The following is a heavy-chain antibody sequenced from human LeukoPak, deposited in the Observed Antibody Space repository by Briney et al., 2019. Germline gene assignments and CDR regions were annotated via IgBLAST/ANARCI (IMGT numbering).Heavy chain of an antibody. CDR3: AAGLLRYFFDY. CDR2: ISGSGGGT. J-gene: IGHJ4*02. D-gene: IGHD2-15*01. Sequence: GGSLRLSCAASGFTFSSYGMSWVRQAPGKGLEWVSGISGSGGGTYYADSVKGRFTISRDNSKNTLYLQMNSLRAEDTAVYYCAAGLLRYFFDYWGQGTLVTVSS. V-gene: IGHV3-23*01. CDR1: GFTFSSYG.